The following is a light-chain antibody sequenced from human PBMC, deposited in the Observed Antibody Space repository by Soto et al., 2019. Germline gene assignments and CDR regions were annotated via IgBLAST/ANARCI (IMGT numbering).Light chain of an antibody. CDR1: SSNIGSNY. J-gene: IGLJ1*01. CDR2: DNT. Sequence: QSALTQPPSASGTPGQRVIISCSGSSSNIGSNYVYWYQQLPGTAPKLLIYDNTERPSGIPDRFSGSQSGTSATLGITGLQTGDEADYYCGTWDTSLSAYVFGTGTKVTVL. CDR3: GTWDTSLSAYV. V-gene: IGLV1-51*01.